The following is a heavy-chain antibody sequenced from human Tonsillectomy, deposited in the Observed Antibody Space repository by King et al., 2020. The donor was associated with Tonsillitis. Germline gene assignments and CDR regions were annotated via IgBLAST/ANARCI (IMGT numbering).Heavy chain of an antibody. J-gene: IGHJ6*03. CDR3: ARHLQYYSYRSDCYMDV. Sequence: VQLQESGPGLVKPSETLSLTCTVSGGSISSYYWSWIRQPPGKGLEWIGYIYCSGSTNYNPSLKSRVTISVDTSTNQFSLKLSSVTAADTAVYYCARHLQYYSYRSDCYMDVWGKGTTVTVSS. CDR2: IYCSGST. V-gene: IGHV4-59*08. CDR1: GGSISSYY. D-gene: IGHD3-22*01.